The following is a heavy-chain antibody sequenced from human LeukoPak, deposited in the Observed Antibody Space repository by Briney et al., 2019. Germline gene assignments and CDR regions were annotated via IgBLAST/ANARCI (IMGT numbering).Heavy chain of an antibody. CDR1: GFTFSSYG. J-gene: IGHJ4*02. D-gene: IGHD3-16*02. V-gene: IGHV3-30*03. CDR2: ISYDGSNK. Sequence: GGSLRLSCAASGFTFSSYGMHWVRQAPGKGLEWVAVISYDGSNKYYADSVKGRFTISRDNSKNTLYLQMNSLRAEDTAVYYFALPRLSLDYWGQGTLVTVSS. CDR3: ALPRLSLDY.